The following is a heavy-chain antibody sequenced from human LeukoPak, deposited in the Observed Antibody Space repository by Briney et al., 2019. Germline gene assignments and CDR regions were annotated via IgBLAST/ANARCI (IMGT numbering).Heavy chain of an antibody. CDR2: IIPILGIA. CDR1: GGTFSSYA. V-gene: IGHV1-69*04. J-gene: IGHJ6*02. CDR3: ASSLRPDV. Sequence: SVKVSCKASGGTFSSYAISWVRQAPGQGLEWMGRIIPILGIANYAQKFQGRVTIAADKSTSTAYMELSSLRSEDTAVYYCASSLRPDVWGQGTTVTVSS.